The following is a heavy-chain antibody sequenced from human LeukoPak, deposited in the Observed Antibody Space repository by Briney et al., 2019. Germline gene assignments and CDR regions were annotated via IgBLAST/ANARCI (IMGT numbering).Heavy chain of an antibody. Sequence: SGGSLRLSCAASGFTFSSYSMNWVRQAPGKGLEWVSCISSSSGYIYYADSVKGRFTISRDNAKSSLYLQMNSLRAEDTAVYYCARDSNFLGSGTYVLSNYYYGMDVWGQGTTVTVSS. J-gene: IGHJ6*02. V-gene: IGHV3-21*01. CDR1: GFTFSSYS. CDR2: ISSSSGYI. D-gene: IGHD3-10*01. CDR3: ARDSNFLGSGTYVLSNYYYGMDV.